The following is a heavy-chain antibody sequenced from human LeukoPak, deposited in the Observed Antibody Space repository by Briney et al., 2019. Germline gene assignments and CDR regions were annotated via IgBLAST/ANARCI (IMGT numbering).Heavy chain of an antibody. CDR3: AKDDDPYYYDSSGYIYGMDV. J-gene: IGHJ6*02. CDR2: ISYDGSNK. V-gene: IGHV3-30*18. D-gene: IGHD3-22*01. CDR1: GFTFSSYG. Sequence: AGGSLRLSCAASGFTFSSYGMHWVRQAPGKGPEWVAVISYDGSNKYYADSVKGRFTISRDNSKNTLYLQMNSLRAEDTAVYYCAKDDDPYYYDSSGYIYGMDVWGQGTTVTVSS.